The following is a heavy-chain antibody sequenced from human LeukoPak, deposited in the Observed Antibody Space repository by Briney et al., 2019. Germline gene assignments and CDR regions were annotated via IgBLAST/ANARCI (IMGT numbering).Heavy chain of an antibody. D-gene: IGHD5-18*01. Sequence: GGSLRLSCAASGFTFSDYYMSWIRQDPGKGLEWVSYISSSGGTIYYADSVKGRFTISRDNAKNSLYPQMNSLRAEDTAVYYCARGSEGYSYGFEYLPDDYWGQGTLVTVSS. J-gene: IGHJ4*02. V-gene: IGHV3-11*04. CDR1: GFTFSDYY. CDR3: ARGSEGYSYGFEYLPDDY. CDR2: ISSSGGTI.